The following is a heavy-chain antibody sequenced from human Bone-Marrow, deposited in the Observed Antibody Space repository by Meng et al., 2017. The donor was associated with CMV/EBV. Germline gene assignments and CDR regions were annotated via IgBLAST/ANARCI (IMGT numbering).Heavy chain of an antibody. CDR3: ARGSFRVIAIPVLSHGFDP. D-gene: IGHD2-21*01. CDR1: GYTFTGYY. CDR2: INPNSGGT. Sequence: ASVKVSCKASGYTFTGYYMHWVRQAPGQGLEWMGWINPNSGGTNYAQKFQGRVTMTRDTSISTAYMELSRRRSDDTAVYYCARGSFRVIAIPVLSHGFDPWGQGTLVTVSS. V-gene: IGHV1-2*02. J-gene: IGHJ5*02.